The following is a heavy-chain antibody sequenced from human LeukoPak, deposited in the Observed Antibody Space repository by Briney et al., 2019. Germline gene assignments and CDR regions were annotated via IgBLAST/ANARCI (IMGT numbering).Heavy chain of an antibody. CDR2: IRHDGSNK. V-gene: IGHV3-30*02. CDR1: GFTFSSYG. J-gene: IGHJ6*03. Sequence: GGSLRLSCAASGFTFSSYGMHWVRQAPGKGLEWVAFIRHDGSNKYYADSVKGRFTISRDNSENTLYLQMNSLRAEDTAVYYCAKDPSNSGSPTGGYYYYYMDVWGKGTTVTVSS. CDR3: AKDPSNSGSPTGGYYYYYMDV. D-gene: IGHD1-26*01.